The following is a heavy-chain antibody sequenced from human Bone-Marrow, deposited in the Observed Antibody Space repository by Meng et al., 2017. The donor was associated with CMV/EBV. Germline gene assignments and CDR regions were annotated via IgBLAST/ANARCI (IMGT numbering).Heavy chain of an antibody. CDR2: INPSGGKT. Sequence: ASVKVSCKASGYTFINFYMHWVRQAPGQGLEWMGIINPSGGKTSHAQKFKGRVTMTTDTSTSTVYMELSSLRSEDTAVYYWARYSGFDPSSFDYRGQGTLVTVSS. J-gene: IGHJ4*02. D-gene: IGHD5-12*01. CDR1: GYTFINFY. CDR3: ARYSGFDPSSFDY. V-gene: IGHV1-46*01.